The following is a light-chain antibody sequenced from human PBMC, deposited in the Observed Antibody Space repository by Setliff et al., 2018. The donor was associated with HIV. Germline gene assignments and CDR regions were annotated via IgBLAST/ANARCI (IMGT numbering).Light chain of an antibody. V-gene: IGLV1-44*01. J-gene: IGLJ1*01. Sequence: QSVLTQPPSASGTPGQRVTISCSGSISNIGSNTINWYQRLPGTAPKILIYSNFQRPSGVPDRFSASKSGTSASLAISGLQSDDEADYYCAAWDDSLNGYVFGTGTKV. CDR2: SNF. CDR1: ISNIGSNT. CDR3: AAWDDSLNGYV.